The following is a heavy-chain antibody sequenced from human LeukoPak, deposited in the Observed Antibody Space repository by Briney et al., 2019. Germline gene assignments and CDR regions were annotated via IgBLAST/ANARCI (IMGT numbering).Heavy chain of an antibody. J-gene: IGHJ2*01. CDR1: AFTFSSYA. CDR3: VKDRVTGGPYWFFDL. D-gene: IGHD7-27*01. CDR2: ISGSGGSGCST. Sequence: GGSLRLSCAASAFTFSSYAMSWVRQAPGKGLEWVSSISGSGGSGCSTFYADSVKGRFTISRDNSKNTLYLQMNSLRAEDTAVYYCVKDRVTGGPYWFFDLWGRGTLVTVSS. V-gene: IGHV3-23*01.